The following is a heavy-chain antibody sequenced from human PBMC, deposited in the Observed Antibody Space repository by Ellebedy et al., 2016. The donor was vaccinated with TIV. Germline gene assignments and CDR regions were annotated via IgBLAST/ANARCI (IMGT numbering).Heavy chain of an antibody. V-gene: IGHV1-46*01. Sequence: ASVKVSXXASGYTFTSYYMHWVRQAPGQGLEWMGIINPSGGSTSYAQKFQGRVTMTRDTYTSTVYMELSSLRSEDTAVYYCAREGSSGWDYWGQGTLVTVSS. CDR3: AREGSSGWDY. J-gene: IGHJ4*02. CDR1: GYTFTSYY. D-gene: IGHD6-19*01. CDR2: INPSGGST.